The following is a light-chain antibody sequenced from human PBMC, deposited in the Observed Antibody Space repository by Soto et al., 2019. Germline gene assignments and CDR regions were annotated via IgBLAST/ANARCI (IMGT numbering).Light chain of an antibody. V-gene: IGKV3-20*01. CDR2: GSS. Sequence: EIVLTQSLGTLSLSPGERATLSCRASQSVSSNYFAWYQQKPGQSPRLLIYGSSDRATGIPDRFSGSGSGTDFNLTITRVEPEDFAVYYCQQYGSSPPYTLGQGTKLEIK. CDR1: QSVSSNY. CDR3: QQYGSSPPYT. J-gene: IGKJ2*01.